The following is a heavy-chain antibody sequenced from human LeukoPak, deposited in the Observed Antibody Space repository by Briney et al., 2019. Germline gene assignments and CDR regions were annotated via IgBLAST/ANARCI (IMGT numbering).Heavy chain of an antibody. CDR1: GGSFSGYY. D-gene: IGHD3-10*01. Sequence: PSETLSLTCAVYGGSFSGYYWSWIRQPTGKGLEWIGEINHSGSTNYNPSLKSRVTISVDTSKNQFSLKLSSVTAADTAVYYCARGGGVLVWFGGGMDVWGQGTTVTVSS. V-gene: IGHV4-34*01. CDR3: ARGGGVLVWFGGGMDV. CDR2: INHSGST. J-gene: IGHJ6*02.